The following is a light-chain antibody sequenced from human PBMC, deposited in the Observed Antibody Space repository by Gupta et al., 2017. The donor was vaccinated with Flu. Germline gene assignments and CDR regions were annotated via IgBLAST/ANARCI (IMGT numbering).Light chain of an antibody. V-gene: IGKV1-5*03. CDR1: QSMSTW. CDR3: QQYNIYST. CDR2: KAS. Sequence: SPSTLSASVGDRVTITGRASQSMSTWLAWYQHKPGKAPKLLIYKASSLESGVPSRFSGSGSGTEFTLTISSLQPDDFATYYCQQYNIYSTFGQGTKVEIK. J-gene: IGKJ1*01.